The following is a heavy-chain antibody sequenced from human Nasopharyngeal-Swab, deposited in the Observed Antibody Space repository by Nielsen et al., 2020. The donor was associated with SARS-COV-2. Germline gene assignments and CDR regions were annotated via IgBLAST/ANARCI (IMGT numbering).Heavy chain of an antibody. CDR2: ISGSGGST. V-gene: IGHV3-23*01. J-gene: IGHJ3*02. CDR3: ARLSVDIVVVPAAIGAFDI. Sequence: GGSLRLSCAASGFTFSSYAMSWVRQAPGKGLEWVSAISGSGGSTYYADSVKGRFTISRDNSKNTLYLQMNSLRAEDTAVYYCARLSVDIVVVPAAIGAFDIWGQGTMVTVSS. CDR1: GFTFSSYA. D-gene: IGHD2-2*03.